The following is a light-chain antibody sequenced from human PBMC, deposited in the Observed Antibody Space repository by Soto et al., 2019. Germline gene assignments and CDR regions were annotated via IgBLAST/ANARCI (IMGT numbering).Light chain of an antibody. Sequence: DIQMTQSPSSLSASVGDRVTITCRASQGISNHLAWYQQTPGKVPKLLIYAASTLQSGVPSRFSGSGSGTDFTLTITSLQAEDVATYYCQNYNSAPFTFGPGTKVDIK. CDR3: QNYNSAPFT. V-gene: IGKV1-27*01. CDR1: QGISNH. J-gene: IGKJ3*01. CDR2: AAS.